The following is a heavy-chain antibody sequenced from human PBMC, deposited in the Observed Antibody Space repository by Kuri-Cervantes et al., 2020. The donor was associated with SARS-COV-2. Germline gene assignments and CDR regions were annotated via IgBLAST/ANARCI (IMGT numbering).Heavy chain of an antibody. D-gene: IGHD2-2*01. Sequence: LSLTCAASGFTFDDYAMHWVRQAPGKGLEWVAFIRYDGSNKYYADSVKGRFTISRDNAKNSLYLQMNSLRAEDTAVYYCASSCSSTSCFRPQGKNFDYWGQGTLVTVSS. V-gene: IGHV3-33*08. CDR3: ASSCSSTSCFRPQGKNFDY. CDR1: GFTFDDYA. J-gene: IGHJ4*02. CDR2: IRYDGSNK.